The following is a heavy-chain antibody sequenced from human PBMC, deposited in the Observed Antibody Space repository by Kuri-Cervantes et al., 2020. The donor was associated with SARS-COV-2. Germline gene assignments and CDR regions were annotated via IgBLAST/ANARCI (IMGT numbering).Heavy chain of an antibody. CDR3: ARVRGDYVP. Sequence: GGSLRLSCAASTFTFNNYALIWVRQAPGKGLEWVSSISLPGGDTNYADSVKGRFTISRDNSKDTLYLQMHSLRAEDTAVYYCARVRGDYVPWGQGTLVTVSS. CDR1: TFTFNNYA. J-gene: IGHJ5*02. CDR2: ISLPGGDT. V-gene: IGHV3-23*01. D-gene: IGHD3-16*01.